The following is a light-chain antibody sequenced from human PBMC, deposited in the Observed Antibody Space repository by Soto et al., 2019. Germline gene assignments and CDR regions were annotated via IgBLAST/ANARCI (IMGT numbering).Light chain of an antibody. CDR2: GAS. J-gene: IGKJ3*01. V-gene: IGKV3-20*01. CDR3: QQYGSSPLT. Sequence: EIVLTQSPGTLSLSPGERATLSCRASQSVSSSYLAWYQQKPGQAPRHLIDGASSRATGTPDRFSGSGSGTDFTLTISRLEPEDFEVYYCQQYGSSPLTFGPGTKVDIK. CDR1: QSVSSSY.